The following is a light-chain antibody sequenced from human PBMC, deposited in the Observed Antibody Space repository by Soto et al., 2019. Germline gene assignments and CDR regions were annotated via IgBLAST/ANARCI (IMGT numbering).Light chain of an antibody. V-gene: IGKV1-5*03. CDR1: QSISSW. J-gene: IGKJ4*01. Sequence: DIQMTQSPSTLSASVGDRVTITCRASQSISSWLAWYQQKPGKAPNLLIYKASSLESGVPSRFSGSGSGTEFTLTISSLQPDDFATSYCQQYNSYALTFGGGTKVEIK. CDR3: QQYNSYALT. CDR2: KAS.